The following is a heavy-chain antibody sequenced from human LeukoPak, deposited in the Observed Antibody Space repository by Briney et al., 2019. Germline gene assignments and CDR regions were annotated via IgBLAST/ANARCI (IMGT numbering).Heavy chain of an antibody. CDR3: AGRGSSSWYNFDY. D-gene: IGHD6-13*01. CDR2: IRYDGSNK. V-gene: IGHV3-30*02. CDR1: GFTFSSYG. Sequence: GGSLRLSCAASGFTFSSYGMHWVRQAPGKGLEWVAFIRYDGSNKYYADSVKGRFTISRDNSKNTLYLQMNSLRAEDTAVYYCAGRGSSSWYNFDYWGQGTLVTVSS. J-gene: IGHJ4*02.